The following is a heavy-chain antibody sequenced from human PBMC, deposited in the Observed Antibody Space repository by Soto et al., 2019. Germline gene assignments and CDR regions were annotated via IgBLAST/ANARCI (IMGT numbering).Heavy chain of an antibody. V-gene: IGHV3-33*01. J-gene: IGHJ4*02. CDR2: IWYDGSNK. Sequence: GGSLRLSCAAPGFTFSSYGMHWVRQAPGKGLEWVAVIWYDGSNKYYADSVKGRFTISRDNSKNTLYLQMNSLRAEDTAVYYCARETTVTTTFDYWGQGTLVTVSS. CDR3: ARETTVTTTFDY. CDR1: GFTFSSYG. D-gene: IGHD4-17*01.